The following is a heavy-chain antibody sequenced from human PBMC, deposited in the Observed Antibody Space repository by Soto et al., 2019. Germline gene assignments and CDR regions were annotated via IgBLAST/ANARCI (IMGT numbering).Heavy chain of an antibody. CDR2: ISYDGSNK. CDR1: GFTFSSYG. J-gene: IGHJ3*02. CDR3: ANPSSGYGDPWAFDI. V-gene: IGHV3-30*18. Sequence: QVQLVESGGGVVQPGRSLRLSCAASGFTFSSYGMHWVRQAPGKGLEWVAVISYDGSNKYYADSVKGRFTISRDNSKNTLYLQMNSLRAEDTAVYYCANPSSGYGDPWAFDIWGQGTMVTVSS. D-gene: IGHD5-18*01.